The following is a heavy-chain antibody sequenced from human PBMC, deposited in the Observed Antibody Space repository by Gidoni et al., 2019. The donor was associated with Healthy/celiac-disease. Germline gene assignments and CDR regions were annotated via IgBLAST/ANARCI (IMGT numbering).Heavy chain of an antibody. Sequence: QVQLVESGGGVVQPGRSLRLSGAAAGFTLSSYGMPWGRQAPGKGLEWVAVIWYDGSNKYYADSVKCRFTISRDNSKNTLYLQMNSLRAEDTAVYYCARAPVEIYCSGGSCYGYYYYMDVWGKGTTVTVSS. CDR1: GFTLSSYG. J-gene: IGHJ6*03. CDR3: ARAPVEIYCSGGSCYGYYYYMDV. V-gene: IGHV3-33*01. D-gene: IGHD2-15*01. CDR2: IWYDGSNK.